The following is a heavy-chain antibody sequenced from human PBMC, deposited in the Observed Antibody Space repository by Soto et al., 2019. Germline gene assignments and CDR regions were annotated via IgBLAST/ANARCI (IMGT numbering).Heavy chain of an antibody. D-gene: IGHD5-12*01. CDR1: GGSISTYY. CDR3: ARWAVGLQCLDY. J-gene: IGHJ4*02. V-gene: IGHV4-59*01. CDR2: IYYSGST. Sequence: SETLSLTCTVSGGSISTYYWGWIRQPPGKGLEWIGYIYYSGSTNYNPSLSLKSRVTMSVDTSKNQFSLRLSSVTAADTAVYYCARWAVGLQCLDYWGQGTLVTVSS.